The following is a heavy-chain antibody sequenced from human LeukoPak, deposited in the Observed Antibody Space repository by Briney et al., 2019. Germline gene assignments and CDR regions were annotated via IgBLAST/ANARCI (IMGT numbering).Heavy chain of an antibody. CDR1: GFTFSSYE. D-gene: IGHD1-26*01. Sequence: PGGSLRLSCAASGFTFSSYEMNWVRQAPGKGLEWVSYISSSGSTIYYADSVEGRFTISRDNAKNSLYPQMNSLRAEDTAVYYCARGDSGSYYFDYWGQGTLVTVSS. J-gene: IGHJ4*02. V-gene: IGHV3-48*03. CDR2: ISSSGSTI. CDR3: ARGDSGSYYFDY.